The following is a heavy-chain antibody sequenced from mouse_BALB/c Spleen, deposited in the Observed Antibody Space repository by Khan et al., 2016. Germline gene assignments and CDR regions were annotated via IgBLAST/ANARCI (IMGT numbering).Heavy chain of an antibody. CDR2: IHPSDSET. D-gene: IGHD2-1*01. CDR1: GYSFTSYW. V-gene: IGHV1-61*01. Sequence: QVQLQQPGAELVRPGASVKLSCKASGYSFTSYWINWVKQRPGQGLEWIGMIHPSDSETNLNQKFKDKATLTVDKSSSTAYMQLSSPTSEDSAVYYCARFGNYGFAYWGQGTLVTVSA. CDR3: ARFGNYGFAY. J-gene: IGHJ3*01.